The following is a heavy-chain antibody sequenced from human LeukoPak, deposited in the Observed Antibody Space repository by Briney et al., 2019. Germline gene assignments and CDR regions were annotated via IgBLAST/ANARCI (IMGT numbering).Heavy chain of an antibody. V-gene: IGHV3-23*01. Sequence: PGGSLRLSCAASGFTFSSYAMSWVRQAPGKGLEWVSAISGSGGSTYYADSVKGRFTISRDNSKNTLYLQMNSLRAEDTAVYYCAKRRYDILTGYSFDYWGRGTLVTVSS. CDR1: GFTFSSYA. CDR3: AKRRYDILTGYSFDY. CDR2: ISGSGGST. J-gene: IGHJ4*02. D-gene: IGHD3-9*01.